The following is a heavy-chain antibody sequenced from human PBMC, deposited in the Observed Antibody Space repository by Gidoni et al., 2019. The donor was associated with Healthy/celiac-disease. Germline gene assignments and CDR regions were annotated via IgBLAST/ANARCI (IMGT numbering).Heavy chain of an antibody. Sequence: HLQLQDSGPGLVKPSETLSLTCTVSCGPISCSSYFWGWIRQPPGKGLEWIGSIYYSGSTYYNPSRKSRVTISVETSKNQFSLKLSSVTAADTAVDYCASDNGAFDIWGQGTMVTVSS. D-gene: IGHD1-20*01. CDR3: ASDNGAFDI. CDR2: IYYSGST. V-gene: IGHV4-39*01. J-gene: IGHJ3*02. CDR1: CGPISCSSYF.